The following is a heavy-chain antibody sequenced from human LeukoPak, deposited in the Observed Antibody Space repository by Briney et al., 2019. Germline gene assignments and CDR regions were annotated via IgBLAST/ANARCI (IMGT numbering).Heavy chain of an antibody. J-gene: IGHJ4*02. D-gene: IGHD3-22*01. CDR3: AKDLGSSGYSDPFDY. Sequence: GGSLRLSCLTSGFTLSTNAMSWVRQAPGKGLEWISGISGSGASTYYADSVKGRFTISRDDSRNTLYLQMNSLRGGDTAVYYCAKDLGSSGYSDPFDYWGQGTLVTVSS. V-gene: IGHV3-23*01. CDR2: ISGSGAST. CDR1: GFTLSTNA.